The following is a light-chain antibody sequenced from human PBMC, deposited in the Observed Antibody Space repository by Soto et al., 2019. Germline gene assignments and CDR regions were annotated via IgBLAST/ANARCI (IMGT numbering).Light chain of an antibody. V-gene: IGKV1-39*01. J-gene: IGKJ2*01. CDR3: QQSYSTPPT. CDR2: AAF. Sequence: DIQMTQSPSSLSASVGNTVTITCQASQSISTFLNWYQQKPGKAPKLLIYAAFTLQSGVPSRFSGSGSGTDFTLTISSLQPEDFATYYCQQSYSTPPTFGQGTKLEL. CDR1: QSISTF.